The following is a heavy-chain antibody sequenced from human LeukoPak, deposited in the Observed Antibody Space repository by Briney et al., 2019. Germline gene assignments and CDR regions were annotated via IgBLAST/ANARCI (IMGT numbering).Heavy chain of an antibody. CDR2: IIPIFGTA. CDR1: GGTFSSYA. D-gene: IGHD4-17*01. CDR3: ARDQRDYGVNGGGFDY. V-gene: IGHV1-69*05. J-gene: IGHJ4*02. Sequence: GASVKVSCKASGGTFSSYAISWVRQAPGQGLEWMGGIIPIFGTANYAQKFQGRVTITTDESTSTAYMELSSLRSEDTAVYYCARDQRDYGVNGGGFDYWGQGTLVTVSS.